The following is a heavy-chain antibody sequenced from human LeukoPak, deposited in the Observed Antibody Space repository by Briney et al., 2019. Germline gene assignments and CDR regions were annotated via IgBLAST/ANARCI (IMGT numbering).Heavy chain of an antibody. CDR2: MSYDENKS. CDR1: GFTFRNYA. CDR3: VRGVLRDPSSRNFDR. D-gene: IGHD2-15*01. Sequence: GGSLRLSCAASGFTFRNYAMNWVRQAPGKGLEWVAVMSYDENKSYYAASVRGRFTISRDNSKNTLYLQLNSLRTEATAVYYCVRGVLRDPSSRNFDRWGQGTLVTVSS. V-gene: IGHV3-30*03. J-gene: IGHJ4*02.